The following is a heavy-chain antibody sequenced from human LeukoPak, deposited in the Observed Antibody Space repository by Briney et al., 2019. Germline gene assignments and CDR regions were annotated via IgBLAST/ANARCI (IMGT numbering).Heavy chain of an antibody. V-gene: IGHV3-33*01. CDR2: IWYDGSNK. Sequence: GGSLRLSCAASGFTFSSYGMTWVRQAPGKGLEWVAVIWYDGSNKYYVDSVKGRFTISRDNSKNTLYLQMSSLRADDTAVYYCAVLSSGCLNPDFYWGQGALVTVSS. CDR1: GFTFSSYG. J-gene: IGHJ4*02. CDR3: AVLSSGCLNPDFY. D-gene: IGHD1-26*01.